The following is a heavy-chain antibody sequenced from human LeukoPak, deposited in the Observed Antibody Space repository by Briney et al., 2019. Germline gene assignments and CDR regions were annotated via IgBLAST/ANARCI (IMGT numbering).Heavy chain of an antibody. CDR2: INPSGGST. V-gene: IGHV1-46*01. J-gene: IGHJ5*02. D-gene: IGHD6-25*01. CDR1: GYTFTSYY. CDR3: ARGFQRLEHWDWLDP. Sequence: ASVKVSCKASGYTFTSYYMHWVRQAPGQGLEWMGIINPSGGSTSYAQKFQGRVTMTRDTSTSTVYMELSSLRSEDTAVYYCARGFQRLEHWDWLDPWGQGTLVTVAS.